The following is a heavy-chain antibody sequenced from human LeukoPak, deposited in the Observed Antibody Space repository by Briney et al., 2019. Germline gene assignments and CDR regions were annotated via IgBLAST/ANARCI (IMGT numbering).Heavy chain of an antibody. D-gene: IGHD6-13*01. CDR1: GGPFSSYA. V-gene: IGHV1-69*05. CDR3: ARGVSWGAAAAESHDYFDY. J-gene: IGHJ4*02. Sequence: SVKVSFKASGGPFSSYAISWVRPAPGQGLERMGGIIPIFGTANYAQKFQGRVTITTDESTSTAYMELSSLRSEDTAVYYCARGVSWGAAAAESHDYFDYWGQGTLVTVSS. CDR2: IIPIFGTA.